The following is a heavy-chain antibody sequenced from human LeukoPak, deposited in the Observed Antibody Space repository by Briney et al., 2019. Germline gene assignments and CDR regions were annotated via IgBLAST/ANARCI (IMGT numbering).Heavy chain of an antibody. CDR3: ARSGGSYDPPI. J-gene: IGHJ3*02. D-gene: IGHD1-26*01. Sequence: PGGSLRLSCAASGFTFSSYSMNWVRQAPGKGLEWVSSISSSSSYIYYADSVKGRFTISRDNAKNSLYLQMNSLRAEDTAVHYCARSGGSYDPPIWGQGTMVTVSS. CDR1: GFTFSSYS. V-gene: IGHV3-21*01. CDR2: ISSSSSYI.